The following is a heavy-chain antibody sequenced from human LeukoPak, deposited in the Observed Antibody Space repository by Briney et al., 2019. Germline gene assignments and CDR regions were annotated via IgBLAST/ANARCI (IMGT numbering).Heavy chain of an antibody. J-gene: IGHJ4*02. CDR2: VFRDGST. CDR3: ATETWKD. V-gene: IGHV3-53*01. CDR1: GFAVNSYY. Sequence: GESLRLSCAASGFAVNSYYMSWVRQAPGKGLEWVSAVFRDGSTSHADSVKGRFTISRDNSRNKVYLQMNSLRAEDTAVYYCATETWKDWGQGTLVTVSS. D-gene: IGHD1-1*01.